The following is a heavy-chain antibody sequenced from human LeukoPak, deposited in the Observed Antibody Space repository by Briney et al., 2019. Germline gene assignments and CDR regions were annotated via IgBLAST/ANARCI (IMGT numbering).Heavy chain of an antibody. CDR2: INPSGGST. CDR3: AKEEYSTRYYYYGMDV. Sequence: ASVKVSCKASGYTFTSYYMHWVRQAPGRGLEWMGIINPSGGSTSYAQKFQGRVTMTRDTSTSTVYMELSSLRSEDTAIYYCAKEEYSTRYYYYGMDVWGQGTTVTVSS. V-gene: IGHV1-46*01. D-gene: IGHD2-2*01. CDR1: GYTFTSYY. J-gene: IGHJ6*02.